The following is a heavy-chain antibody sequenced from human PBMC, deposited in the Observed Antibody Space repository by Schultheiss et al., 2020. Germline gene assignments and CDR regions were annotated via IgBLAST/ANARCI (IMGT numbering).Heavy chain of an antibody. CDR1: GFTFSSYG. D-gene: IGHD4-17*01. Sequence: GGSLRLSCAASGFTFSSYGMHWVRQAPGKGLEWVAVIWYDGSNKYYADSVKGRFTISRDNSKNTLYLQMNSLRAEDTAVYYCARDRGYGDYFYYYYGMDVWGKGTTVTVSS. CDR3: ARDRGYGDYFYYYYGMDV. V-gene: IGHV3-33*08. CDR2: IWYDGSNK. J-gene: IGHJ6*04.